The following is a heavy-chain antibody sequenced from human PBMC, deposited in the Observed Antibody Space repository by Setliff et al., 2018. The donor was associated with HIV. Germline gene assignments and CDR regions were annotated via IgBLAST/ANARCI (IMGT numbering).Heavy chain of an antibody. CDR3: ARRGGGRTLYYFDY. J-gene: IGHJ4*02. V-gene: IGHV4-61*09. D-gene: IGHD2-15*01. Sequence: SETLSLTCTVSGGSISSGSHFWSWIRQPAGKGLEWVGHIYTSGSTNYKPSLKSRVTISLDTSKNQFSLKLSSVTAADTAVYYCARRGGGRTLYYFDYWGQGTLVTVSS. CDR1: GGSISSGSHF. CDR2: IYTSGST.